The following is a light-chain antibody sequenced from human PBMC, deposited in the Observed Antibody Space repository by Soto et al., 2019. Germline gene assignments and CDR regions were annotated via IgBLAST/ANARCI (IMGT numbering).Light chain of an antibody. V-gene: IGKV3-11*01. J-gene: IGKJ3*01. CDR2: DAS. CDR1: QSVSSY. CDR3: QQRSNWPF. Sequence: EIVLTQSPATLSLSPGERATLSCRASQSVSSYLAWYQQKPGQAPRLLIYDASNRATGIPARFSGSGSGTDFTLTISSLEPEDFAVYYWQQRSNWPFFGPGTKVDIK.